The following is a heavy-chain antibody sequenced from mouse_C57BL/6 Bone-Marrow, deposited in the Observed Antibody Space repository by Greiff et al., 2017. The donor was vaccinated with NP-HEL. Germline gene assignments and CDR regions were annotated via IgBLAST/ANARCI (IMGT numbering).Heavy chain of an antibody. J-gene: IGHJ2*01. CDR2: ISNGGGST. CDR3: TRHNWDERGYYFGC. V-gene: IGHV5-12*01. Sequence: EVQVVESGGGLVQPGASLKLSCAASGFTFSDYYMYWVRQTPEQRLEWVAYISNGGGSTYYPDTVKGRATISIDNATNTLYLQMSRLKSEDTAMYYCTRHNWDERGYYFGCWGHGATLTVAS. CDR1: GFTFSDYY. D-gene: IGHD4-1*01.